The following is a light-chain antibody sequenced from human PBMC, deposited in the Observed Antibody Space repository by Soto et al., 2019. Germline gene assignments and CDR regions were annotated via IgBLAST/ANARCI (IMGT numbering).Light chain of an antibody. CDR1: QSVSTNY. Sequence: EIVLTQSPGTLSLSPGERATLSCRASQSVSTNYLAWYQRKPGQAPRLLSYGASSRATGIPDRFSGSGSGTDFTLTITRLEPEDFAVYYCQQDGSSPPTFGQGTKVDIK. CDR2: GAS. CDR3: QQDGSSPPT. J-gene: IGKJ1*01. V-gene: IGKV3-20*01.